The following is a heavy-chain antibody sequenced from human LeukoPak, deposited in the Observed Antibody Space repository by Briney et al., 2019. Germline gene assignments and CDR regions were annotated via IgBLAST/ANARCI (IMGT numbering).Heavy chain of an antibody. V-gene: IGHV3-30-3*01. CDR2: ISYDGSNK. J-gene: IGHJ3*02. CDR3: ARGRSAAVEAFDI. Sequence: SCKASGGTFSSYAMHWVRQAPGKGLEWVAVISYDGSNKYYADSVKGRFTISRDNSKNTLYLQMNSLRAEDTAVYYCARGRSAAVEAFDIWGQGTMVTVSS. D-gene: IGHD6-25*01. CDR1: GGTFSSYA.